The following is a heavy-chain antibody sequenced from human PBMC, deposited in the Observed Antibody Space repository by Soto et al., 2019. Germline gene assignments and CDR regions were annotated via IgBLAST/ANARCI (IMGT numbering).Heavy chain of an antibody. D-gene: IGHD3-22*01. Sequence: ASVKVSCKVSGYTLTELSMHWVRQAPGKGLEWMGGFDPEDGETIYAQKFQGRVTMTEDTSTDTAYMELSSLRSEDTAVYYCATAGYYYDSSGYKIVDWFDPWGQ. CDR2: FDPEDGET. CDR3: ATAGYYYDSSGYKIVDWFDP. V-gene: IGHV1-24*01. CDR1: GYTLTELS. J-gene: IGHJ5*02.